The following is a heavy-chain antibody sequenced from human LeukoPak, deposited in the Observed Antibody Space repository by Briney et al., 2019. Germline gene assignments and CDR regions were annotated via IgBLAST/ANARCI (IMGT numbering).Heavy chain of an antibody. D-gene: IGHD3-3*01. CDR2: IKSKSDGGTT. J-gene: IGHJ4*02. V-gene: IGHV3-15*01. CDR1: GFTFSNAW. Sequence: PGGSLGLSRAASGFTFSNAWMSWVRQAPGKGLEWVGRIKSKSDGGTTDYAAPVKGRFTISRDDSKNTLYLQMNSLKTEDTAVYYCTTDTGYDFWYYFDYWGQGTLVTVTS. CDR3: TTDTGYDFWYYFDY.